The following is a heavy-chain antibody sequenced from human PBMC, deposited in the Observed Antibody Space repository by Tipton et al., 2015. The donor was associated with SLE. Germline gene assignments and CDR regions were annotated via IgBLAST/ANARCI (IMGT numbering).Heavy chain of an antibody. CDR3: ARDCTTGVCYATSFDY. CDR1: GGSFSDYS. D-gene: IGHD2-8*01. Sequence: TLSLICAVYGGSFSDYSWSWIRQPPGKGLEWVGEINHSGSTNYNPSLKSRVTISIDTSKNQFSLRLSSVTAADTAVYYCARDCTTGVCYATSFDYWGQGTLVTVSP. CDR2: INHSGST. V-gene: IGHV4-34*01. J-gene: IGHJ4*02.